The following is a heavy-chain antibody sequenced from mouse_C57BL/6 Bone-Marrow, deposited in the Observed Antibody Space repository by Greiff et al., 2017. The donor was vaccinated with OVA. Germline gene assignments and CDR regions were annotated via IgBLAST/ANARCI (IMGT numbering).Heavy chain of an antibody. Sequence: QVQLKQPGTELVKPGASVKLSCKASGYTFTSYWMHWVKQRPGQGLEWIGNINPSNGGTNYNEKFKSKATLTVDNSSSTAYMQLSSLTSEDSAVYYCARSARLRYYAMDYWGQGTSVTVSS. J-gene: IGHJ4*01. D-gene: IGHD2-2*01. CDR1: GYTFTSYW. CDR2: INPSNGGT. V-gene: IGHV1-53*01. CDR3: ARSARLRYYAMDY.